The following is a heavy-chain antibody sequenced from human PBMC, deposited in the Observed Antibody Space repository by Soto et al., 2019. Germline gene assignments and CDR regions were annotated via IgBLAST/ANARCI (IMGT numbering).Heavy chain of an antibody. V-gene: IGHV4-34*01. Sequence: SETLSLTCAVYGGSFSGYYWSWIRQPPGKGLEWIGEINQSGSSNYNPSLKSRVTISVDTSKNQFSLKLSSVTAADTAVYYCARAPPSRVRPFDYWGQGTLLTVSS. CDR3: ARAPPSRVRPFDY. D-gene: IGHD6-25*01. CDR2: INQSGSS. CDR1: GGSFSGYY. J-gene: IGHJ4*02.